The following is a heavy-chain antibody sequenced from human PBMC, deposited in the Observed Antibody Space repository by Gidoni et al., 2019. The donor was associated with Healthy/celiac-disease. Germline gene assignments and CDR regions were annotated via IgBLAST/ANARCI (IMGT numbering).Heavy chain of an antibody. CDR2: IYYSGST. J-gene: IGHJ2*01. D-gene: IGHD6-13*01. CDR3: ARRLGYSSSWYRDWYFDL. Sequence: LEWIGSIYYSGSTYYNPSLKSRVTISVDTSKNQFSLKLSSVTAADTAVYYCARRLGYSSSWYRDWYFDLWGRGTLVTVSS. V-gene: IGHV4-39*01.